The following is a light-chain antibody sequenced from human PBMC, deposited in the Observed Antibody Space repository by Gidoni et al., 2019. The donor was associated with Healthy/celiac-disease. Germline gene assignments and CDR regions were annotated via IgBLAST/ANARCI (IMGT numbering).Light chain of an antibody. V-gene: IGKV3-11*01. CDR2: DAS. J-gene: IGKJ1*01. CDR3: QQRSNWPPTWT. CDR1: QSVSSY. Sequence: EIVVTQAPATLSLSPGDRATLSCRASQSVSSYLAWYQQTPGQAPRLLIYDASNRSTGIPARFSGSGSGTDFPLTISSLEPEAFAVYSCQQRSNWPPTWTFGQGTKVEIK.